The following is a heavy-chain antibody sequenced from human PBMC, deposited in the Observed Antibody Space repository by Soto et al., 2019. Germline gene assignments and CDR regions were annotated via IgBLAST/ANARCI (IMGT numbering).Heavy chain of an antibody. Sequence: EVQLVESGGGLVQPGGSLRLSCAASGFTFSSYSMNWVRQAPGKGREWVSYLSTSSSTIYYADSVKGRFTISRDNAKNSLYLQMNSLRDEDTAVYYCASGTTVTTRPYYYYGMDVWGQGTTVTVSS. V-gene: IGHV3-48*02. CDR1: GFTFSSYS. CDR2: LSTSSSTI. J-gene: IGHJ6*02. D-gene: IGHD4-17*01. CDR3: ASGTTVTTRPYYYYGMDV.